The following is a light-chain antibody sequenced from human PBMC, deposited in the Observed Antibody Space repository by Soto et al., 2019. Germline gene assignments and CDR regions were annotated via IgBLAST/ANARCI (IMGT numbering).Light chain of an antibody. J-gene: IGKJ4*01. CDR1: QSVSSN. V-gene: IGKV3-15*01. CDR3: QQRSNWLT. Sequence: EIVMTQSPATLSVSPGERATLSCRASQSVSSNLAWYQQKPGQAPRLLIYGASTRATGIPARLSGSGSGTDFTLTISSLEPEDLAVYYCQQRSNWLTFGGGTKVDI. CDR2: GAS.